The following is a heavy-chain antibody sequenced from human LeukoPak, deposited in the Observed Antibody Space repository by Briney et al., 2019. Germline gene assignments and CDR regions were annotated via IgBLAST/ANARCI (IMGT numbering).Heavy chain of an antibody. Sequence: GGSLRLSCAASGFTFSSYWMHWVRQAPGKGLVWVSRINSDGSSTTYADSVKGRFTISRDNAKNTLYLQMNSLRAEDTAVYYCASVSSGTTLDYWGQGTLVTVSS. CDR1: GFTFSSYW. V-gene: IGHV3-74*01. CDR3: ASVSSGTTLDY. D-gene: IGHD1-1*01. J-gene: IGHJ4*02. CDR2: INSDGSST.